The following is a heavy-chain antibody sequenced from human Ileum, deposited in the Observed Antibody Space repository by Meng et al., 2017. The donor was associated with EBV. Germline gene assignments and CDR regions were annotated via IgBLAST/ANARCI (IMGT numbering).Heavy chain of an antibody. J-gene: IGHJ4*02. V-gene: IGHV4-39*01. Sequence: LPLQESGPGPVKPSETLSLTCTVSGGSISSSDYYWGWIRQPPGKGLEWIGSLYFSGSTYSNPSLESRVTISVDTSNNQFSLKLSSVTAADTAVYYCARRGYSSGWYAYDYWGQGTLVTVSS. CDR2: LYFSGST. CDR1: GGSISSSDYY. CDR3: ARRGYSSGWYAYDY. D-gene: IGHD6-19*01.